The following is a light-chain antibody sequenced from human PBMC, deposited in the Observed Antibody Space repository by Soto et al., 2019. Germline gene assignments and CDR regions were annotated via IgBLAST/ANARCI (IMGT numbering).Light chain of an antibody. J-gene: IGLJ3*02. CDR1: SGDIGIYNF. V-gene: IGLV2-14*01. CDR2: EVH. Sequence: QSALTQPASVSGSLGQSITISCTGTSGDIGIYNFVSWFHQRPAKAPKLLIFEVHNRPSVVSDRFSASKSGNAASLTISGLQADDEGDYYCTSYTRSNTWVFGGGTKLTVL. CDR3: TSYTRSNTWV.